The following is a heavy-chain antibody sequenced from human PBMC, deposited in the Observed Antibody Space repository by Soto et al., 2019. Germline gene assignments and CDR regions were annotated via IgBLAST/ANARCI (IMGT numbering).Heavy chain of an antibody. J-gene: IGHJ4*02. Sequence: QVQLQESGPRLVKPLQTLSLICTVSGGSISSGDYYWSWIRQPPGKGLEWIGYIDGRGSTFYNPSLKSRQTLSMDASKNQFFLNLNTVTAADTAVYYCARTDVSKILFDYWGQGALVTVSS. V-gene: IGHV4-30-4*01. CDR1: GGSISSGDYY. CDR2: IDGRGST. CDR3: ARTDVSKILFDY. D-gene: IGHD3-10*02.